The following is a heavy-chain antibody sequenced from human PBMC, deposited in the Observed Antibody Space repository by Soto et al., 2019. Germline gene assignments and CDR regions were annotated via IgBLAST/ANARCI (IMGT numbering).Heavy chain of an antibody. V-gene: IGHV4-34*01. Sequence: SETLSLTCAVYGGSFSGYYWRWIRQPPGKGLEWIGEINHSGSTNYNPSLKSRVTISVDTSKNQFSLKLSSVTAADTAVYSCARGSVAAAANWFDAWGQGTLVTVSS. D-gene: IGHD6-13*01. J-gene: IGHJ5*02. CDR1: GGSFSGYY. CDR3: ARGSVAAAANWFDA. CDR2: INHSGST.